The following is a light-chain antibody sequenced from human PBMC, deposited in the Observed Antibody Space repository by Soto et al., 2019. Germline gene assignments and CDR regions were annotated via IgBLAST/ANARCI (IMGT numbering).Light chain of an antibody. Sequence: QSALTQPRSVSGSPGQSVTISCTGTSSDVGGYNYVSWYQQHPGKAPKLMIYDVSQRPSGVPDRFSGSKSGNTASLTISGIQTDDEGDYYCCSYAGSYSWVFGGGTKLTVL. CDR2: DVS. CDR1: SSDVGGYNY. J-gene: IGLJ2*01. CDR3: CSYAGSYSWV. V-gene: IGLV2-11*01.